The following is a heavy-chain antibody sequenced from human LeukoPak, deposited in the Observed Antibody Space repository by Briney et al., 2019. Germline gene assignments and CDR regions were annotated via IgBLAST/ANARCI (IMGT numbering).Heavy chain of an antibody. Sequence: SETLSLTCTVSGGSISRYYWSWIRQSPGKGLEWIGYIYYGGDTNYNPSLKSRVTISVDTSKNRISLKLTSVTAADTAVYYCARLQATVSIHSYFDYWGQGTLVTVSS. J-gene: IGHJ4*02. V-gene: IGHV4-59*01. CDR1: GGSISRYY. D-gene: IGHD4-17*01. CDR3: ARLQATVSIHSYFDY. CDR2: IYYGGDT.